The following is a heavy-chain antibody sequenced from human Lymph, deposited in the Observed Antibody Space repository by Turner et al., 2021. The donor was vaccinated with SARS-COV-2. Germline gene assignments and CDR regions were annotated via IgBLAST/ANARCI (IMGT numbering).Heavy chain of an antibody. V-gene: IGHV1-2*02. Sequence: QAQLVQSGAEVKKPGPSVKVSCKASGYTFTAYYMHWVRQAPGQGLEWMGWINPNSGGTNYAQKFQGRVTMTRDTSISTAYMELSRLRSDDTAVYYCARDVERYNDFWSGYSGGYGLDVWGQGTTVTVSS. CDR1: GYTFTAYY. D-gene: IGHD3-3*01. CDR3: ARDVERYNDFWSGYSGGYGLDV. CDR2: INPNSGGT. J-gene: IGHJ6*02.